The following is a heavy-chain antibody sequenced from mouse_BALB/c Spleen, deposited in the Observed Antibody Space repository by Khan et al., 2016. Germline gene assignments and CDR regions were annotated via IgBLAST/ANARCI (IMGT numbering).Heavy chain of an antibody. Sequence: EVELVESGGGLVQPGGSLKLSCTASGFTFNNYGMSWVRQTRDKRLDLVATINTNGGSTYYPDSVKGRFTISRDTAKNTLYLPMSSLKSEDTAMYCCARWDYYGNFFDFWGQGTTLTVSS. CDR3: ARWDYYGNFFDF. V-gene: IGHV5-6-3*01. CDR2: INTNGGST. CDR1: GFTFNNYG. D-gene: IGHD1-1*01. J-gene: IGHJ2*01.